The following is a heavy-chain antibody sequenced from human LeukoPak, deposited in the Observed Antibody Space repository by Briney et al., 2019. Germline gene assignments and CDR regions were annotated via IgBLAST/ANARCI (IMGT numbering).Heavy chain of an antibody. CDR2: IYWDDDK. D-gene: IGHD6-19*01. J-gene: IGHJ5*02. CDR3: VHRLSRSSGWPEVGWFDR. V-gene: IGHV2-5*02. Sequence: SGPTLVNPTHTLTLTCTFSGFSLSTRGVGVGWIRQPPGKALEWLALIYWDDDKRYSPSLKSRLTITKDTSKNQVVLTMTNMDPVDTATYYCVHRLSRSSGWPEVGWFDRWGQGTLVTVSS. CDR1: GFSLSTRGVG.